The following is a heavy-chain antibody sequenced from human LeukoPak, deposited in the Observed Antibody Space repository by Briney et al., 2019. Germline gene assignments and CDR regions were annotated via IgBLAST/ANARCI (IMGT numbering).Heavy chain of an antibody. CDR2: ISGSGGST. CDR3: AKVPLYDFWSGIYFDY. Sequence: GGSLRLSCAASGFTFSSYAMSWVRQAPGKGLEWVSAISGSGGSTHYADSVKGRFTISRDNSKNTLYLQMNSLRAEDTAVYYCAKVPLYDFWSGIYFDYWGQGTLVTVSS. V-gene: IGHV3-23*01. CDR1: GFTFSSYA. D-gene: IGHD3-3*01. J-gene: IGHJ4*02.